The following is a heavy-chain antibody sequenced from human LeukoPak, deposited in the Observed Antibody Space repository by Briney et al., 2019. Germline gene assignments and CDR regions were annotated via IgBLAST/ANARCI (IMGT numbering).Heavy chain of an antibody. Sequence: PSETLSLTCTVSGGSISSTTYYWGWIRQPPGKGLEWIGTIYYSGTTYYNPSLKSRVAISLDTSKNQFSLKLASVTAADTAIYYCAKGAGGFSYYNWFDPWGQGTLVTVSS. J-gene: IGHJ5*02. CDR3: AKGAGGFSYYNWFDP. V-gene: IGHV4-39*07. D-gene: IGHD5-18*01. CDR2: IYYSGTT. CDR1: GGSISSTTYY.